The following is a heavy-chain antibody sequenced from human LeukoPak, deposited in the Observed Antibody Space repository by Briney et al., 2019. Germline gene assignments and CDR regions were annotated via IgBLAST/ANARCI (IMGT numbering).Heavy chain of an antibody. Sequence: PSQTLSLTCTVSGGSISSGSYYWSWIRQPAGKGLEWIGRIYTSGSTNYNPSLKSRVTISVDTSKNQFSLKLSSVTAADTAVYYCASTPGYYDSSGYYPFDYWGQGTLVTVSS. CDR3: ASTPGYYDSSGYYPFDY. V-gene: IGHV4-61*02. D-gene: IGHD3-22*01. CDR2: IYTSGST. J-gene: IGHJ4*02. CDR1: GGSISSGSYY.